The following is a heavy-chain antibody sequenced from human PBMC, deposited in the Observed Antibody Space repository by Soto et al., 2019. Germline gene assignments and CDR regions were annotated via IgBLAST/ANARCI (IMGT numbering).Heavy chain of an antibody. CDR3: AKDAPSSGWYGNFDY. Sequence: QVQLVESGGGVVQPGRSLRLSCAASGFTFSSYGMHWVRQAPGKGLEWVAVISYDGSNKYYADSVKGRFTISRDNSKNTLYLQMNSLRAEDTAVYYCAKDAPSSGWYGNFDYWGQGTLVTVSS. V-gene: IGHV3-30*18. CDR1: GFTFSSYG. D-gene: IGHD6-19*01. CDR2: ISYDGSNK. J-gene: IGHJ4*02.